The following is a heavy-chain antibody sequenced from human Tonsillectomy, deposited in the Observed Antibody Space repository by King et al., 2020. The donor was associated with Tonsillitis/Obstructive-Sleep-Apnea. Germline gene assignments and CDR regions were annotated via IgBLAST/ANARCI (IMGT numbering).Heavy chain of an antibody. V-gene: IGHV1-46*01. J-gene: IGHJ4*02. CDR2: IDGSGGST. CDR1: GNTFTSYY. Sequence: QLVQSGAEVKKPGASVKVSCKASGNTFTSYYMHWVRQAPGQGLEWVSIIDGSGGSTYYAQKFQGRVTMTRDTSTSTVYMDLSSLRSEDTAVYYCARDLGGGGFHYWGEGTLVTVSS. D-gene: IGHD3-16*01. CDR3: ARDLGGGGFHY.